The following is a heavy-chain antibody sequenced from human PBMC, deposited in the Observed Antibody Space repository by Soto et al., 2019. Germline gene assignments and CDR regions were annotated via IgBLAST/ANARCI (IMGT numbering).Heavy chain of an antibody. Sequence: GGSLRLSCAGSGFIFSISSMSWVRQAPGKGLEWVANIKQDGSQKYYVDSVAGRFTISRDNAENSLYLQMNSLRAEDTAVYYCAREPWTNCNSTTCYGAFDIWGQGTMVTVSS. CDR2: IKQDGSQK. D-gene: IGHD2-2*01. CDR1: GFIFSISS. CDR3: AREPWTNCNSTTCYGAFDI. J-gene: IGHJ3*02. V-gene: IGHV3-7*01.